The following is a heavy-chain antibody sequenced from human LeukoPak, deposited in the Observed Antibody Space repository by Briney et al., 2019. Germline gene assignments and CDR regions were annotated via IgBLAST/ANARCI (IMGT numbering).Heavy chain of an antibody. Sequence: PGGSLRLSCAASGFTFDDYGMSWVRHAPGKGLEWVSGINWNGGSTGYADSVKGRFTISRDNAKNSLYLQMNSLRAEDTALYYCAGGEIVASAFDIWGQGTMVTVSS. CDR2: INWNGGST. CDR3: AGGEIVASAFDI. D-gene: IGHD5-12*01. V-gene: IGHV3-20*04. J-gene: IGHJ3*02. CDR1: GFTFDDYG.